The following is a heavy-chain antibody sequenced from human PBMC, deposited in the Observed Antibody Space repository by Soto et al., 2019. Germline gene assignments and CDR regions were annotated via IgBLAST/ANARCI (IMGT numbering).Heavy chain of an antibody. CDR3: AREGGSGSYRYYGMDV. CDR1: GGTFSSYA. Sequence: QVQLVQSGAEVKKPGSSVKVSCKASGGTFSSYAISWVRQAPGQGLEWMGGIIPIFGTANYAQKFQGRVTITENEPTGXAYMELSSLRSEDTAVYYCAREGGSGSYRYYGMDVWGQGTTVTVSS. J-gene: IGHJ6*02. CDR2: IIPIFGTA. D-gene: IGHD3-10*01. V-gene: IGHV1-69*12.